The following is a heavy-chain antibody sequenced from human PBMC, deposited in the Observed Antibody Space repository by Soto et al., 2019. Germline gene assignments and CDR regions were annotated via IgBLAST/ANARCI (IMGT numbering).Heavy chain of an antibody. CDR2: INPKSGGT. CDR3: ARGNTVRLEAFDI. V-gene: IGHV1-2*04. J-gene: IGHJ3*02. D-gene: IGHD4-17*01. CDR1: GYTFTGNY. Sequence: ASVKVSCKASGYTFTGNYIHWVRQAPGQGLEWMGWINPKSGGTNYAQKFQGWVTMTRDTSITTAYMEGTRLTSDDTAVYYCARGNTVRLEAFDIWGQGTMVTVSS.